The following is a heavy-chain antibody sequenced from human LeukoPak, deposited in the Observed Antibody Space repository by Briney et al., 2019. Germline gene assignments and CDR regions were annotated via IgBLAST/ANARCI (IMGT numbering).Heavy chain of an antibody. Sequence: GGSLRLSCAASGFTFSSYAMSWVRQAPGKGLEWVSAISASGGSTFYADSVKGRFTISGDNSKNTLYLQMNSLRAEDTAVYYCAKLWGKYDFWSGYYQYYFDYWGQGTLVTVSS. D-gene: IGHD3-3*01. J-gene: IGHJ4*02. V-gene: IGHV3-23*01. CDR2: ISASGGST. CDR3: AKLWGKYDFWSGYYQYYFDY. CDR1: GFTFSSYA.